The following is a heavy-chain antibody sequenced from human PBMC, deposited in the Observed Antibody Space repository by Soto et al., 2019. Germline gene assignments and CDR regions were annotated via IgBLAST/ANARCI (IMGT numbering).Heavy chain of an antibody. CDR1: GFTFGNYA. Sequence: EVRLLESGGGLVQPGGSLRLSCAASGFTFGNYAMTWVRQAPGKGLEWVSTINESGSKTYYADSVKGRFTISSDKSKNTLSLQMNSLRAEDTAVYFCAKDARPTTWGQGTLVTVSS. J-gene: IGHJ5*02. V-gene: IGHV3-23*01. CDR3: AKDARPTT. CDR2: INESGSKT.